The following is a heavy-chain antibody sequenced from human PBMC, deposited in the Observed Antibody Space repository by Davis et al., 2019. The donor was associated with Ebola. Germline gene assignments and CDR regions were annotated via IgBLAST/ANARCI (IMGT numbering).Heavy chain of an antibody. V-gene: IGHV3-21*01. D-gene: IGHD3-22*01. CDR3: ARGGYYDSSGYSHAAFDI. Sequence: LSLTCAASGFTFSSYSMNWVRQAPGKGLEWVSSISSSSYYIYYADSLKGRFTISRDNAKNSLYLQMNSLRAEDTAVYHCARGGYYDSSGYSHAAFDIWGQGTMVTVSS. CDR2: ISSSSYYI. CDR1: GFTFSSYS. J-gene: IGHJ3*02.